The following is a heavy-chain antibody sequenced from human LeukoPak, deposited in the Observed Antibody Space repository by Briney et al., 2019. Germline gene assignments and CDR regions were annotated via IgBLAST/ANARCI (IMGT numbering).Heavy chain of an antibody. Sequence: GGSLGLSCAASGFIFSTYSMNWVRQAPGKGLEWVSFISSSSNTIYYADSVKGRFSISRDNAKNSLYLQMNSLRDEDTAVYYCARDTVGASLFDYWGQGTLVTVSS. CDR2: ISSSSNTI. J-gene: IGHJ4*02. CDR3: ARDTVGASLFDY. CDR1: GFIFSTYS. V-gene: IGHV3-48*02. D-gene: IGHD1-26*01.